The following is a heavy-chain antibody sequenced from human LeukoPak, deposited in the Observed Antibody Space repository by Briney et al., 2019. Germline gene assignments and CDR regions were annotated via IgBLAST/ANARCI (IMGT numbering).Heavy chain of an antibody. CDR1: GYTFTSYY. V-gene: IGHV1-46*01. D-gene: IGHD3-9*01. J-gene: IGHJ4*02. CDR2: INPSGGST. Sequence: VASVKVSCKASGYTFTSYYMHWVRQAPGQGLEWMGIINPSGGSTSYAQKFQGRVTMTRDTSISTAYMDLSRLRSDDTAVYYCVSGVDILTGYFDYWGQGTLVTVSS. CDR3: VSGVDILTGYFDY.